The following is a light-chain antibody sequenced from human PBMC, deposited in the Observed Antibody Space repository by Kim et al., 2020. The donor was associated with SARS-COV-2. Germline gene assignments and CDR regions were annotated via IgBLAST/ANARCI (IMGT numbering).Light chain of an antibody. CDR2: KDS. CDR1: ALPKQY. V-gene: IGLV3-25*03. J-gene: IGLJ3*02. Sequence: SYELTQPPSVSVSPGQTARITCSGDALPKQYAYWYQQKPGQAPVVVIHKDSERPSGIPERFYGSSSGTTVTVTISGVQAEDAADYYCQSTDSSGTYPLVF. CDR3: QSTDSSGTYPLV.